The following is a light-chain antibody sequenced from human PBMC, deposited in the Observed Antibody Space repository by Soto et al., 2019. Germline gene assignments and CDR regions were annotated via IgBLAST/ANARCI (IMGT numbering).Light chain of an antibody. V-gene: IGKV3-11*01. CDR1: RSVSTS. CDR3: QVRDVWPS. Sequence: IVLTQSPVTLALSPGERAVLSCRASRSVSTSLAWYQHKPGQAPRLFIYDASKRAPGIPARFSGSGSGTDFTLTISSLEPEDFAVYYCQVRDVWPSFGQGTKVEI. CDR2: DAS. J-gene: IGKJ1*01.